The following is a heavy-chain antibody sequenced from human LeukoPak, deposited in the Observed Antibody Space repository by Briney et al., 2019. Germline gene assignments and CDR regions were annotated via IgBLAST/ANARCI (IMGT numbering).Heavy chain of an antibody. CDR1: GFTFSVSW. CDR3: AKDYFGSIDY. J-gene: IGHJ4*02. D-gene: IGHD2/OR15-2a*01. CDR2: IKNDGSGT. Sequence: GGSLRLSCTASGFTFSVSWMHWVRQAPGKGLVWVSVIKNDGSGTTYADSVKGRFTISRDNAKNTVYLQMNSLRADDTAMYYCAKDYFGSIDYWGQGTLVTVSS. V-gene: IGHV3-74*01.